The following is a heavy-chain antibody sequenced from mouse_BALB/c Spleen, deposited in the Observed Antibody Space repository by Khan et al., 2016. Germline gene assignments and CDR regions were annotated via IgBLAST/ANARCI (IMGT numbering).Heavy chain of an antibody. J-gene: IGHJ4*01. CDR2: ISYSGGT. D-gene: IGHD1-1*01. Sequence: EVKLLESGPSLVKPSQTLSLTCSVTGDSITSGYWNWIRQFPGNKLEYMGYISYSGGTYNNPSLKSRISITRDTSNNQYYLQLNSVTTEDTGTYYCARYDCSSYRSGLDYWGQGPLVTVSA. CDR1: GDSITSGY. V-gene: IGHV3-8*02. CDR3: ARYDCSSYRSGLDY.